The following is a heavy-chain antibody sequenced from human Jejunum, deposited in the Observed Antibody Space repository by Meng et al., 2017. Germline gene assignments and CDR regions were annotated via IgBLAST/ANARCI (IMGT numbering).Heavy chain of an antibody. V-gene: IGHV5-51*01. D-gene: IGHD3-10*01. CDR1: GYNFTPYW. J-gene: IGHJ3*01. CDR3: ARHLFGSGGYVAFDF. CDR2: ISPADSDT. Sequence: GESLKISCKGSGYNFTPYWIAWVREMLGKGLEWMGIISPADSDTIYSPSFQGQVTLSVDKSINTAYLQWSSLKASDTAIYYCARHLFGSGGYVAFDFWGQGTMVTVSS.